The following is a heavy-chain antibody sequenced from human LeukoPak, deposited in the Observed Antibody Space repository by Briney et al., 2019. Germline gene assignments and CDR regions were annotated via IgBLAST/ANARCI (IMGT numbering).Heavy chain of an antibody. CDR3: ARDNSVEDTAWWFDP. Sequence: ASVKVSCKASEYTFTGYYMHWVRQAPGQGLEWMGIINPSGGSTSYAQKFQGRVTMTRDMSTSTDYMELSSLRSEDTAVYYCARDNSVEDTAWWFDPWGQGTLVTVSS. V-gene: IGHV1-46*01. CDR2: INPSGGST. J-gene: IGHJ5*02. CDR1: EYTFTGYY. D-gene: IGHD4-23*01.